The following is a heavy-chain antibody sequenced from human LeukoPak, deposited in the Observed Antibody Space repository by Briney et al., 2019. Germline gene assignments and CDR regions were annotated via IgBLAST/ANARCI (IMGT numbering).Heavy chain of an antibody. CDR3: ARSGYSSSWSLYYFDY. D-gene: IGHD6-13*01. CDR1: GGTFSSYA. Sequence: ASVKVSCKASGGTFSSYAISGVRQAPGQGLEWMGGIIPIFGTANYAQKFQGRVTITADESTSTAYMELSGLRSEDTAVYYCARSGYSSSWSLYYFDYWGQGTLVTVSS. J-gene: IGHJ4*02. CDR2: IIPIFGTA. V-gene: IGHV1-69*13.